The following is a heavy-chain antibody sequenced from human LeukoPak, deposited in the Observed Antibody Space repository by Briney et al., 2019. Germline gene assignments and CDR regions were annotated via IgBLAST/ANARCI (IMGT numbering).Heavy chain of an antibody. D-gene: IGHD3-10*02. CDR3: AELGITMIGGV. V-gene: IGHV3-30*02. J-gene: IGHJ6*04. CDR2: IRYNGNNQ. CDR1: GFTVSSNY. Sequence: GGSLRLSCAASGFTVSSNYMSWVRQAPGKGLEWVAFIRYNGNNQYYADSVKGRFTISRDNSKNTLYLQMNSLRAEDTAVYYCAELGITMIGGVWGKGTTVTISS.